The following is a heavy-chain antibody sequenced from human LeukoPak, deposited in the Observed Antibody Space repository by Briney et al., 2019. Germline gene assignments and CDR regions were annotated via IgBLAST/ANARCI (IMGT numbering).Heavy chain of an antibody. CDR3: ARDLGYSSDY. CDR1: GFIVSSNY. D-gene: IGHD6-13*01. V-gene: IGHV3-66*01. Sequence: GGSLRLSCAASGFIVSSNYMSWVRQAPGKGLEWVSVIYNGGITYADSVKDRFTISRDSSENTVYLQMNSLRAEDTAVYYCARDLGYSSDYWGQGTLVTVSS. J-gene: IGHJ4*02. CDR2: IYNGGIT.